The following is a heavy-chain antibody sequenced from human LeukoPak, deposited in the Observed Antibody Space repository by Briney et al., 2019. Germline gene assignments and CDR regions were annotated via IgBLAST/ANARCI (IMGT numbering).Heavy chain of an antibody. CDR3: ARGPIYCSSTSCFPYYFDY. J-gene: IGHJ4*02. CDR2: IYHSGST. CDR1: GGSISSGGYS. D-gene: IGHD2-2*01. V-gene: IGHV4-30-2*01. Sequence: ASQTLSLTCAVSGGSISSGGYSWSWIRQPPGKGLEWIGYIYHSGSTYYNPSLKSRVTISVDRPKNQFSLKLSSVTAADTAVYYCARGPIYCSSTSCFPYYFDYWGQGTLVTVSS.